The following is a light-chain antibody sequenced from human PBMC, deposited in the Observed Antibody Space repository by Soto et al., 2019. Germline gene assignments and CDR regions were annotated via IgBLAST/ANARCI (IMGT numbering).Light chain of an antibody. Sequence: DVVMTQSPLSLPVTLGQPASISCRSSQSLAYSDGNTYLSWFQQRPGQSPRRLIYKVSNRDSGVPDRFSGSGSGTDFTLKISRVKAEDVAVYYCMQGTHWRYTFGQGTKLEIK. CDR3: MQGTHWRYT. CDR2: KVS. CDR1: QSLAYSDGNTY. V-gene: IGKV2-30*01. J-gene: IGKJ2*01.